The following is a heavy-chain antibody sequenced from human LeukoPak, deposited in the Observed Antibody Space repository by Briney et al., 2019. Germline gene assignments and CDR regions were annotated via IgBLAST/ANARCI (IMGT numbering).Heavy chain of an antibody. J-gene: IGHJ4*02. CDR2: IKQDGSEK. V-gene: IGHV3-7*01. CDR1: GFTFSSYW. CDR3: ARDAAYGYDRFDF. D-gene: IGHD5-18*01. Sequence: GGSLRLSCAASGFTFSSYWMSWVRQAPGKGLEWVANIKQDGSEKYYVDSVKGRFTIPRDNAKNSLYLQMNSLRAEDTAVYYCARDAAYGYDRFDFWGQGTQVTVSS.